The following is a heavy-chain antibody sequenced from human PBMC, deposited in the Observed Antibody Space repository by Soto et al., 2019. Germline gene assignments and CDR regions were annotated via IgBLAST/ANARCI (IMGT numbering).Heavy chain of an antibody. V-gene: IGHV5-51*01. J-gene: IGHJ6*02. CDR2: IYPGDSDT. CDR3: ARQASTIFGVVKDYYYYYGMDV. Sequence: GAALKISCKRSGYSFTSYWFGWVRQMPGKGLEWMGIIYPGDSDTRYSPSFQGQVTISADKSISTAYLQWSSLKASDTAMYYCARQASTIFGVVKDYYYYYGMDVWGQGTTVTVPS. CDR1: GYSFTSYW. D-gene: IGHD3-3*01.